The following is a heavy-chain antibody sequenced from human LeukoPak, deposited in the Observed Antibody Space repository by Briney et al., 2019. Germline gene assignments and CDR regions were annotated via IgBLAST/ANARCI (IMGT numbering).Heavy chain of an antibody. Sequence: GGSLRLSCAASGFTFSSYGMHWVRQAPGKGLEWVAVISYDGSNKYYADSVKGRFTISRDNSKNTLYLQMNSLRAEDTAVYYCAKESTFSSSWYPVRDYYYYGMDVWGQGTTVTVSS. CDR3: AKESTFSSSWYPVRDYYYYGMDV. D-gene: IGHD6-13*01. CDR1: GFTFSSYG. V-gene: IGHV3-30*18. CDR2: ISYDGSNK. J-gene: IGHJ6*02.